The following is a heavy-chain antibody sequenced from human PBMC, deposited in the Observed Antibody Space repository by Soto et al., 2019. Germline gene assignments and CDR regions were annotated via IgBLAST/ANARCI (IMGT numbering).Heavy chain of an antibody. CDR2: INPSGGST. J-gene: IGHJ6*02. Sequence: ASVKVSCKASRYTFTNFYIHWLRQAPGQGLEWMGIINPSGGSTTYPQKFQGRVTMTRDTSTSTVHMELITLRSEDTAVYYCDRSQVGRPLDVWGPGTTVTVSS. CDR3: DRSQVGRPLDV. D-gene: IGHD1-26*01. V-gene: IGHV1-46*03. CDR1: RYTFTNFY.